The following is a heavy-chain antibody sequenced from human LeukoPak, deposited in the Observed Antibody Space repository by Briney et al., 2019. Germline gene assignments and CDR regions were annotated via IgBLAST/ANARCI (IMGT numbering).Heavy chain of an antibody. J-gene: IGHJ4*02. V-gene: IGHV4-61*02. CDR2: ISPSGST. CDR3: ARRRYYGSGIDY. CDR1: GGSIRGNYY. D-gene: IGHD3-10*01. Sequence: SQTLSLTCTVSGGSIRGNYYWSWIRQPAGKGLEWIGRISPSGSTKYNPSLKSRVTISVDTSKNQFSLKLSSVTAADTAVYYCARRRYYGSGIDYWGQGTLVTVSS.